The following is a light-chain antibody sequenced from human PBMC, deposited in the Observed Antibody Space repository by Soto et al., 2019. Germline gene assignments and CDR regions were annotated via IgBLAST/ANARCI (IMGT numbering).Light chain of an antibody. V-gene: IGKV1-5*03. CDR3: QQYNSEGT. Sequence: DIQMTQSPSTLSASIGDRVTITCRASQSISSWLASYQQKPGKAPKLLIYKASSLESAVPSRFSGSGSGTEFTLTISSLQADDFASYYCQQYNSEGTFGQGTKVEIK. CDR1: QSISSW. J-gene: IGKJ1*01. CDR2: KAS.